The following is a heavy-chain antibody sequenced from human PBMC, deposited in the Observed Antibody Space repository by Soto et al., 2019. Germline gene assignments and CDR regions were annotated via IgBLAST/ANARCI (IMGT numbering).Heavy chain of an antibody. V-gene: IGHV2-5*02. J-gene: IGHJ4*02. Sequence: QITLNESGPTVVKPTETLTLTCTFSGFSLTTSGVGVGWDRQSPGKAPEWLAFIYWDDDKRYSTSLKSRLTITKETSKNQVVLTMANVDPADTATYSCAHRVLRAVFGLVTKTAIYFDFWVQGTPVGVSS. CDR1: GFSLTTSGVG. D-gene: IGHD3-3*01. CDR3: AHRVLRAVFGLVTKTAIYFDF. CDR2: IYWDDDK.